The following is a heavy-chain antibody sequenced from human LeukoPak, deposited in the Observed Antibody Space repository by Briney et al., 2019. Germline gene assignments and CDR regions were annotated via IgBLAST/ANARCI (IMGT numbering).Heavy chain of an antibody. J-gene: IGHJ4*02. D-gene: IGHD2-2*01. V-gene: IGHV1-69*04. Sequence: SVTVSCTASGGTFTIYAISWVRQAPGQGLEWMGRIIPILGIANYAQKFQGRVTITADKSTSTANMELSSLRSEDTAVYYCASPLYCSSASCPPGGYWGQGTLVTVSS. CDR3: ASPLYCSSASCPPGGY. CDR2: IIPILGIA. CDR1: GGTFTIYA.